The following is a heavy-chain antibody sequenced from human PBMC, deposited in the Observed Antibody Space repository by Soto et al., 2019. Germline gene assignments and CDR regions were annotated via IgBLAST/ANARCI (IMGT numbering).Heavy chain of an antibody. CDR1: GFTFSNAW. D-gene: IGHD2-2*01. J-gene: IGHJ6*02. V-gene: IGHV3-15*07. Sequence: GGSLRLSCAASGFTFSNAWMNWVRQAPGKGLEWVGRIKSKTDGGTTDYAAPVKGRFTISRDDSKNTLYLQMNSLKTEDTAVYYCTTPIGYCSSTSCYARAQSYYYGMDVWGQGTTVTVSS. CDR3: TTPIGYCSSTSCYARAQSYYYGMDV. CDR2: IKSKTDGGTT.